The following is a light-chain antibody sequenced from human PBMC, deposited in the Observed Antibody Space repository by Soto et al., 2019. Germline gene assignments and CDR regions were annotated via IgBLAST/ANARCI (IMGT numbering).Light chain of an antibody. CDR3: QQYHTYAWT. J-gene: IGKJ1*01. V-gene: IGKV1-5*01. CDR2: DVS. CDR1: QSINNL. Sequence: DIQMTQSPSTLSASVGDRVTITCRASQSINNLLAWYQQKPGTAPKLLIYDVSSLERGVPSRFSGSGSGTEFTLSISSLQPDDFATYYCQQYHTYAWTFGQGTKVEVK.